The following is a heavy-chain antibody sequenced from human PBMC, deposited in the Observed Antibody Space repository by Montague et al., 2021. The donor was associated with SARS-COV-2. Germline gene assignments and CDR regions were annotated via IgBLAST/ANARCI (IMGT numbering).Heavy chain of an antibody. Sequence: SETLSLTCSVSGDSISSYYYNWIRQTPGKGLGWIGYAYYVPSTNXANTNSNPSLKRRVTISLDTSENQFSLKLSSVTAADTAVYYCARTWRFGQSYGLDIWGQGTMVTVSS. J-gene: IGHJ3*02. CDR3: ARTWRFGQSYGLDI. D-gene: IGHD3-16*01. CDR2: AYYVPST. CDR1: GDSISSYY. V-gene: IGHV4-59*01.